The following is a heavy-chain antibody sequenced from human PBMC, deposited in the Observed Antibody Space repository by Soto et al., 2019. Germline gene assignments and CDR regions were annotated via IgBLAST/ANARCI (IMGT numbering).Heavy chain of an antibody. J-gene: IGHJ6*02. CDR3: ARNIVVVVAATTFYGMDV. V-gene: IGHV4-4*02. CDR2: IYRSGNT. Sequence: SETLSLTCAVSRGFISSGSWWSWVRQPPGKGLEWIGEIYRSGNTNYNPSLKSRVSISVDKSKNQFSLKLSSVTAADTAVYYCARNIVVVVAATTFYGMDVWGQGTTVTVSS. D-gene: IGHD2-15*01. CDR1: RGFISSGSW.